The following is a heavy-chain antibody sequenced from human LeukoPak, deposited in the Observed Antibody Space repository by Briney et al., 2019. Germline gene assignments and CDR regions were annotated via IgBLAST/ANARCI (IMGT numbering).Heavy chain of an antibody. J-gene: IGHJ4*02. V-gene: IGHV1-18*01. Sequence: GASVKVSFKASGYTFTSYGISWVRQAPGQGLEWMGWISAYNGNTNYAQKLRGRVTMTTDISTSTAYMELRSLRSDDTAVYYCAREHSSGWPDYWGQGTLVTVSS. CDR2: ISAYNGNT. CDR3: AREHSSGWPDY. D-gene: IGHD6-19*01. CDR1: GYTFTSYG.